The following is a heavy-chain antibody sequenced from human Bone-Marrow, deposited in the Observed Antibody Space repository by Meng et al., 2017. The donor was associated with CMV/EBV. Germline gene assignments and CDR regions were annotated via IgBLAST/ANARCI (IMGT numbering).Heavy chain of an antibody. D-gene: IGHD3-10*01. V-gene: IGHV1-69*04. CDR2: IIPILGIA. Sequence: SVKVSCKASGYTFTSYAMNWVRQAPGQGLEWMGRIIPILGIANYAQKFQGRVTITADKSTSTAYMELSSLRSEDTAVYYCARRRMVRGVANWFDPWGQGTLVTVSS. J-gene: IGHJ5*02. CDR3: ARRRMVRGVANWFDP. CDR1: GYTFTSYA.